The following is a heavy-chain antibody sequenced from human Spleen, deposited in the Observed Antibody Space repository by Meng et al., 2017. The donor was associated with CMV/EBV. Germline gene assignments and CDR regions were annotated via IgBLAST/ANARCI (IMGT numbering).Heavy chain of an antibody. CDR3: ARDYYDILTGYYTLDY. J-gene: IGHJ4*02. Sequence: RSVSSRTYYWSWIRQPPGKGLEWIGYIYYSGSTNYNPSLKSRVTISVDTSKNQFSLKLSSVTAADTAVYYCARDYYDILTGYYTLDYWGQGTLVTVSS. V-gene: IGHV4-61*01. D-gene: IGHD3-9*01. CDR2: IYYSGST. CDR1: RSVSSRTYY.